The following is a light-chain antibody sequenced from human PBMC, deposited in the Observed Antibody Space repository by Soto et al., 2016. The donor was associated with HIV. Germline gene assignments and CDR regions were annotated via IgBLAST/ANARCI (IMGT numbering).Light chain of an antibody. CDR2: AAS. CDR3: LQDYNYPXT. Sequence: AIQMTQSPSSLSASVGDRVTITCRASQGIRNELGWYQQKPGKAPKLLIYAASSLGSGVPLRFSGSGSGTDFTLTISSLQPEDSASYFXLQDYNYPXTFGLGDQAGDQT. V-gene: IGKV1-6*01. J-gene: IGKJ2*01. CDR1: QGIRNE.